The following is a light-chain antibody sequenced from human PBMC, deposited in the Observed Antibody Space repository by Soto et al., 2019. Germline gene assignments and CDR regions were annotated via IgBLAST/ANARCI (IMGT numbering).Light chain of an antibody. CDR1: QSVGSD. CDR2: GAS. J-gene: IGKJ1*01. CDR3: QQYLDWPRT. V-gene: IGKV3-15*01. Sequence: EILITQSPATLSVSPGARATLSCRASQSVGSDLVWYRQKPGQAPRILIYGASNRATGVPDRFSGSGSGTVFTLTISRLQSDDFSVYYCQQYLDWPRTFGQGTKVDIK.